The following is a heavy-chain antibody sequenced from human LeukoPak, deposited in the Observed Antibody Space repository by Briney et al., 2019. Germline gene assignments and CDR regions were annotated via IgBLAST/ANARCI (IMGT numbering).Heavy chain of an antibody. CDR3: ARDQMVRGVITSGH. J-gene: IGHJ4*02. V-gene: IGHV3-30*04. Sequence: PGRSLRLSRAASGFTFSSYAMHWVRQAPGKGLEWVAVISYDGSNKYYADSVKGRFTISRDNSKNTLYLQMNSLRAEDTAVYYCARDQMVRGVITSGHWGQGTLVTVSS. CDR1: GFTFSSYA. CDR2: ISYDGSNK. D-gene: IGHD3-10*01.